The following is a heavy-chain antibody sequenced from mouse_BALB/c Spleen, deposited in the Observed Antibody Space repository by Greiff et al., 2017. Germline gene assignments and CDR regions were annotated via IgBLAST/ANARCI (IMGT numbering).Heavy chain of an antibody. CDR1: GFSLTSYG. CDR2: IWAGGST. CDR3: AREEANWDDAMDY. Sequence: VQLVESGPGLVQPSQSLSITCTVSGFSLTSYGVHWVRQPPGKGLEWLGVIWAGGSTNYNSALMSRLSISKDNSKSQVFLKMNSLQTDDTAMYYCAREEANWDDAMDYWGQGTSVTVSS. D-gene: IGHD4-1*01. J-gene: IGHJ4*01. V-gene: IGHV2-9*02.